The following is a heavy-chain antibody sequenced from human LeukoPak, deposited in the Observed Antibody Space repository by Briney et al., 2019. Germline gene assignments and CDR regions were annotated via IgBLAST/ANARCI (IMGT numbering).Heavy chain of an antibody. CDR3: ARRSGYDLYYFDY. CDR2: IYPGDSDT. V-gene: IGHV5-51*01. J-gene: IGHJ4*02. CDR1: GYSFTSYW. D-gene: IGHD5-12*01. Sequence: GESLKISCKGSGYSFTSYWIGWVRQMPGKGLEWMGIIYPGDSDTRYSPSLQGQVTISADKSITTAYLQWSSLKASDTAIYYCARRSGYDLYYFDYWGQGTLVTVSS.